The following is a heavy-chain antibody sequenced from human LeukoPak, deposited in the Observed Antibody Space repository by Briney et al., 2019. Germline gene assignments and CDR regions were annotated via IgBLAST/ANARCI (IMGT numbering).Heavy chain of an antibody. V-gene: IGHV3-7*01. CDR2: IKQDGSEK. CDR1: GFTFSNYW. D-gene: IGHD1-26*01. J-gene: IGHJ4*02. CDR3: ARDTSFAVGATLDF. Sequence: PGGSLRLSCAASGFTFSNYWMNWVRQAPGKGLEWVAKIKQDGSEKHYVDSVKGRFTISRDNAKNSLYLQMNSLRAEDTAIYYCARDTSFAVGATLDFWGQGTLVTVSS.